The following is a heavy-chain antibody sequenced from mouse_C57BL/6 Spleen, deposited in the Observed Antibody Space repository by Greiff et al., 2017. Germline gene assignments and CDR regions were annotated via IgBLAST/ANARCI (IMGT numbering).Heavy chain of an antibody. CDR1: GFTFSSYA. Sequence: EVQVVESGEGLVKPGGSLKLSCAASGFTFSSYAMSWVRQTPEQRLEWVAYISSGGDYIYYAETVKGRFTISRDNARNTLYLQMSSLKSEDTAMYYCTRDYYDYGLYAMDYGGQGTSVTVSS. J-gene: IGHJ4*01. CDR3: TRDYYDYGLYAMDY. CDR2: ISSGGDYI. D-gene: IGHD2-4*01. V-gene: IGHV5-9-1*02.